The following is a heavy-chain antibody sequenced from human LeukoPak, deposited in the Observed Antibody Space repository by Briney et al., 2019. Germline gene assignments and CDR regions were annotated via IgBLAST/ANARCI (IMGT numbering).Heavy chain of an antibody. V-gene: IGHV1-8*03. CDR3: ARGRGITLFGVVIGYYMDV. J-gene: IGHJ6*03. D-gene: IGHD3-3*01. Sequence: ASVKVSFKSSGYTFSSYEFNWLRQAAGQGLEWMGWINPNSSKTDHAQKFQGRVTITRDTSISTAYLELSSLRSEDTAVYYCARGRGITLFGVVIGYYMDVWGMGTTVTVSS. CDR2: INPNSSKT. CDR1: GYTFSSYE.